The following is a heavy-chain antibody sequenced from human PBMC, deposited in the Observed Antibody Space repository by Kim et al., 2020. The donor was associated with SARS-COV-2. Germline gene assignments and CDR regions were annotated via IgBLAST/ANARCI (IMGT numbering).Heavy chain of an antibody. D-gene: IGHD6-13*01. CDR3: ARGRLAAAGSGLDY. J-gene: IGHJ4*02. Sequence: ADAGKGRFTISRDNAENSLYLRMNSLRAEDTAVYYCARGRLAAAGSGLDYWGQGTLVTVSS. V-gene: IGHV3-21*01.